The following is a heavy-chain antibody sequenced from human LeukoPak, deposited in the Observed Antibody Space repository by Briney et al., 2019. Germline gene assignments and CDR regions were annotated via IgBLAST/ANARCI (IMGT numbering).Heavy chain of an antibody. D-gene: IGHD5-18*01. CDR2: ISWDGSDT. Sequence: PGGSLRLSCAASGFTFDDYSMHWVRQRPGKGLEWVSLISWDGSDTDYGVSVKGRFSISRDNSQNSLHLQMNSLRTEDTALYYCAKDLNTAWGDAFDVWGQGTMVSVSS. J-gene: IGHJ3*01. V-gene: IGHV3-43*01. CDR1: GFTFDDYS. CDR3: AKDLNTAWGDAFDV.